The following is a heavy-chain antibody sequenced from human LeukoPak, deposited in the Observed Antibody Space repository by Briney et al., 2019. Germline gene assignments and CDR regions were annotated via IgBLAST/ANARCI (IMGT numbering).Heavy chain of an antibody. CDR1: GGSISSSSYY. V-gene: IGHV4-39*01. CDR2: IYYSGST. J-gene: IGHJ5*02. CDR3: ARHHALDYYGSGSYYYGWFDP. D-gene: IGHD3-10*01. Sequence: SETLSLTCTVSGGSISSSSYYWGWIHQPPGKGLEWIGSIYYSGSTYYNPSLKSRVTISVDTSKNQFSLKLSSVTAADTAVYYCARHHALDYYGSGSYYYGWFDPWGQGTLVTVSS.